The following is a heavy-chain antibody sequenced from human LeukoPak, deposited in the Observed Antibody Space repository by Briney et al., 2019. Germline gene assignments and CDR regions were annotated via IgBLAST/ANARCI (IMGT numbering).Heavy chain of an antibody. D-gene: IGHD5-24*01. J-gene: IGHJ4*02. Sequence: PGGSLRLSCAASGFTFNSYAMTWVRQAPGKGLEWVSVISDSGGRIYYADSVKGRFTISRDNSKNTLYLHMNSLRAEDTAVYYCAREGAVEMAYDYWGQGTLVTVSS. CDR3: AREGAVEMAYDY. V-gene: IGHV3-23*01. CDR1: GFTFNSYA. CDR2: ISDSGGRI.